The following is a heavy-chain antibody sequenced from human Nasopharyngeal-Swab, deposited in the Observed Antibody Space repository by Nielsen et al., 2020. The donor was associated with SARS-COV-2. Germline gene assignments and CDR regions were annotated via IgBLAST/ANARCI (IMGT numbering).Heavy chain of an antibody. CDR1: GFTFSNYS. CDR2: ISSSTSYI. V-gene: IGHV3-21*01. D-gene: IGHD3-10*01. CDR3: ARDGFGESPYYYYYGMDV. J-gene: IGHJ6*02. Sequence: GESLKISCEASGFTFSNYSMNWVRQAPGKGLEWVSSISSSTSYIYYADSVKGRFTISRDNAKNSLYLQMNSLRAEDTAVYYCARDGFGESPYYYYYGMDVWGQGTTVTVSS.